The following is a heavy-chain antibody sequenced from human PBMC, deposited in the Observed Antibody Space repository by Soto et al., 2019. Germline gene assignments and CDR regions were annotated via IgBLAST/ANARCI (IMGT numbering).Heavy chain of an antibody. CDR2: IYWDDDK. CDR1: GFSLSTSGVG. V-gene: IGHV2-5*02. Sequence: GSGPTLVNPTQTLTLTCTFSGFSLSTSGVGVGWIRQPPGKALEWLALIYWDDDKRYSPSLKSRLTITKDTSKNQVVLTMTNTDPVDTATYYCAHRRGFHFGLRDYDAFDIWGQGTNGHRLL. CDR3: AHRRGFHFGLRDYDAFDI. D-gene: IGHD4-17*01. J-gene: IGHJ3*02.